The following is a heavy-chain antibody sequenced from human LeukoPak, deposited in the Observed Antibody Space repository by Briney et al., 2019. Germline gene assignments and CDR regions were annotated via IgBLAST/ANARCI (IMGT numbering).Heavy chain of an antibody. V-gene: IGHV1-2*02. CDR1: GYTFTGSY. J-gene: IGHJ4*02. Sequence: ASVKVSCKASGYTFTGSYMHWVRQAPGQGLEWMGWINPDSGGTDSAQKLRGRVTMTRDTSISAAFMELSGLTSDDTAVYYCARAPFCGVDCPPTIDYWGQGTLVTVSS. CDR3: ARAPFCGVDCPPTIDY. CDR2: INPDSGGT. D-gene: IGHD2-21*02.